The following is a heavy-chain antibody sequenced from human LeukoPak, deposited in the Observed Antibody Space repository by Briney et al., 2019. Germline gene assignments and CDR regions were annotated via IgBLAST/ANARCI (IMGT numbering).Heavy chain of an antibody. J-gene: IGHJ4*01. D-gene: IGHD6-19*01. V-gene: IGHV5-51*01. CDR3: ARPGYRSRYLDY. CDR2: INCGDSDT. CDR1: GYSFTNYW. Sequence: PGESLKISCQGPGYSFTNYWIGWVRQMPGKGLEWMGSINCGDSDTKYSPSFQGQVTISADKSISTAYLQWNSLKASDTAMYYCARPGYRSRYLDYWGHGTLVTVSS.